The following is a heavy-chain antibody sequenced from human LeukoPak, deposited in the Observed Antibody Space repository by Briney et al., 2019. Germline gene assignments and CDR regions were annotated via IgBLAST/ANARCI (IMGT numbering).Heavy chain of an antibody. D-gene: IGHD5-24*01. CDR1: GFTFSSYG. V-gene: IGHV3-48*04. Sequence: PGGSLRLSCAASGFTFSSYGMGWVRQAPGKGLEGVSYISSSGSTIYYADSVKGRFTISRDNAKNSLYLQMNSLRAEDTAVYYCARGKREMATRNTPRWYYMDVWGKGTTVTVSS. J-gene: IGHJ6*03. CDR2: ISSSGSTI. CDR3: ARGKREMATRNTPRWYYMDV.